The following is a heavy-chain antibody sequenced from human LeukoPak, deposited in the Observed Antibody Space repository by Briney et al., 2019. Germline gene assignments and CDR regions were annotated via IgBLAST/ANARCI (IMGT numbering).Heavy chain of an antibody. Sequence: SGPTLVKPTQTLTLTCTFSGFSLSTSGVGVGWIRQPPGKALEWLALIYWDDDKRYSPSLKSRLTITKDTSKNQVVLTMTNMDPVDTATYYCAHRELFRPSYGDYAFDYWGQGTLVTVSS. CDR3: AHRELFRPSYGDYAFDY. J-gene: IGHJ4*02. V-gene: IGHV2-5*02. D-gene: IGHD4-17*01. CDR1: GFSLSTSGVG. CDR2: IYWDDDK.